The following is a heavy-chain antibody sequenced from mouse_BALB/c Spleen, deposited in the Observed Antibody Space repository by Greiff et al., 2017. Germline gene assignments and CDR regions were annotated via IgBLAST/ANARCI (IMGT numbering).Heavy chain of an antibody. CDR2: IDPYYGGT. CDR3: HYGSSLYYAMDY. J-gene: IGHJ4*01. CDR1: GYSFTGYN. Sequence: EVQLQQSGPELEKPGASVEISCKASGYSFTGYNMNWVKQSNGKSLEWIGNIDPYYGGTSYNQKFKGKATLTVDKSSSTAYMQLKSLTSEDSAVYYCHYGSSLYYAMDYWGQGTSVTVSS. V-gene: IGHV1-39*01. D-gene: IGHD1-1*01.